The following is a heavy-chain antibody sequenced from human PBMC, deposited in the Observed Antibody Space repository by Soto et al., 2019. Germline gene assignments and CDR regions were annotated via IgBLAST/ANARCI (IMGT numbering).Heavy chain of an antibody. V-gene: IGHV3-21*01. CDR1: GFTFSSYS. CDR2: ISSSRGYT. Sequence: EVQLVESGGGLVKPGGSLRLSCAASGFTFSSYSMNWVRQAPGKGLEWVSSISSSRGYTSYADSVKGRFTISRDNAKNSLYLQIDSLRAEDTAVYYCARGRSLNAHRAYWGQGAVVPVSS. CDR3: ARGRSLNAHRAY. D-gene: IGHD1-1*01. J-gene: IGHJ4*02.